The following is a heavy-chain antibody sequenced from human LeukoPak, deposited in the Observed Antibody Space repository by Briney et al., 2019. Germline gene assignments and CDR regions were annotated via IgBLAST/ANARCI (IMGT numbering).Heavy chain of an antibody. CDR2: ISGSGGST. CDR1: GFTFSSYA. V-gene: IGHV3-23*01. Sequence: GGSLGLSCAASGFTFSSYAMSWVRQAPGKGLEWVSAISGSGGSTYYADSVKGRFTISRDNSKNTLYLQMNSLRAEDTAVYYCAKRHCSGGSCYYYGMDVWGQGTTVTVSS. CDR3: AKRHCSGGSCYYYGMDV. J-gene: IGHJ6*02. D-gene: IGHD2-15*01.